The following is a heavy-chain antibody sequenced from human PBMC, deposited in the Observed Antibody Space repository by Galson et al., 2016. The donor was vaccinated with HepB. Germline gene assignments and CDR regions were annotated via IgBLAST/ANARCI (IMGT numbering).Heavy chain of an antibody. CDR2: LSGSGGGA. V-gene: IGHV3-23*01. D-gene: IGHD3-16*01. CDR1: GFTFRNYG. J-gene: IGHJ4*02. Sequence: SLRLSCAASGFTFRNYGMAWVRQAPGKGLEWVSSLSGSGGGAFLADSVKGRFTISRDNSKNTVYLQMNSLRVEDTAVYYCTKDLFPAVGGVGTYFESWGQGTLVTVS. CDR3: TKDLFPAVGGVGTYFES.